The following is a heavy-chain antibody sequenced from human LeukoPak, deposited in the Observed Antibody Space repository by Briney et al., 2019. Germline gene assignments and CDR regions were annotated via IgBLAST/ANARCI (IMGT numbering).Heavy chain of an antibody. J-gene: IGHJ4*02. V-gene: IGHV1-2*02. CDR1: GYTFTGYY. CDR3: ATTIYYYDSSGYLDY. D-gene: IGHD3-22*01. Sequence: ASVTVSCTASGYTFTGYYMHWVRQAPGQGLEWMGWINPNSGGTNYAQKFQGRVTMTRDTSISTAYMELSRLRSDDTAVYYCATTIYYYDSSGYLDYWGQGTLVTVSS. CDR2: INPNSGGT.